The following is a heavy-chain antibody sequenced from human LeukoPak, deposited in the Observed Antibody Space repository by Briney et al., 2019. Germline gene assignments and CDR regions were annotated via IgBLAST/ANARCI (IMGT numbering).Heavy chain of an antibody. Sequence: PGGSLRLSCTASGFSVSSNYMSWVRQAPGKGLEWVAVIISDLRDTTYYVDSVKGRFTISRDKSKNTVFLQMNSLRAEDTAVYYCARWSRGFDYWGQGTLVTVSS. J-gene: IGHJ4*02. CDR2: IISDLRDTT. CDR1: GFSVSSNY. CDR3: ARWSRGFDY. V-gene: IGHV3-53*01.